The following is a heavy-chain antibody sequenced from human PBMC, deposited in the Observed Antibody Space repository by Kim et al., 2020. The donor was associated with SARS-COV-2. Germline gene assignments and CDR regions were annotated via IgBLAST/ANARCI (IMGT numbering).Heavy chain of an antibody. V-gene: IGHV3-21*06. Sequence: GGSLRLSCAASGFTFSSYSMNWVRQAPGKGLEWVALISSSSSNIYYSDSVRGRFTISRDNAKNSLYLQMNSLRAEDTAVYYCVKEVAVGGMPLHGMDVWG. CDR2: ISSSSSNI. CDR3: VKEVAVGGMPLHGMDV. CDR1: GFTFSSYS. J-gene: IGHJ6*01. D-gene: IGHD6-19*01.